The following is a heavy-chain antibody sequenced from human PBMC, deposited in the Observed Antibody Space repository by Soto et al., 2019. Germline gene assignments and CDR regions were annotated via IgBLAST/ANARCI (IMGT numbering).Heavy chain of an antibody. D-gene: IGHD7-27*01. J-gene: IGHJ2*01. CDR2: INHGGGT. CDR1: GGSFSGYY. Sequence: QVQLQQWGAGLLKPSETLSLTCAVYGGSFSGYYWSWIRQTPGKGLEWIGEINHGGGTNYRPSLKSRVTLSVDTSKNQFSLRLRPVTAADTAVYYCARGGVLGNWGLDWYFDLWGRGTPVTVSS. CDR3: ARGGVLGNWGLDWYFDL. V-gene: IGHV4-34*01.